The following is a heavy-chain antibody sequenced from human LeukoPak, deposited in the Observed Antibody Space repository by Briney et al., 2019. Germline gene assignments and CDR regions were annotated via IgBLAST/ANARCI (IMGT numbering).Heavy chain of an antibody. CDR3: ASASLESSWFQYYYYGMDV. D-gene: IGHD6-13*01. CDR1: GFTFSSYS. Sequence: PGGSLRLSYAASGFTFSSYSMNWVRQAPGKGLEWVSSISSSSSYIYYADSVKGRFTISRDNAKNSLYLQMNSLRAEDTAVYYCASASLESSWFQYYYYGMDVWGQGTTVTVSS. CDR2: ISSSSSYI. J-gene: IGHJ6*02. V-gene: IGHV3-21*01.